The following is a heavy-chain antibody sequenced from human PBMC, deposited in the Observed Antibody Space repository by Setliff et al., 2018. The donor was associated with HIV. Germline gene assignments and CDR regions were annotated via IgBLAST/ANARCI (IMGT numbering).Heavy chain of an antibody. J-gene: IGHJ4*02. CDR1: GFTFDDYA. V-gene: IGHV3-43D*04. D-gene: IGHD3-10*01. CDR3: AKEGDYYGSGSYYSF. CDR2: ISWDGGNI. Sequence: LRLSCAASGFTFDDYAMHWVRQAPGKGLEWVSLISWDGGNIRYADSVKGRFTISRDNAKNTLHLQMNSLRAEDTALYYCAKEGDYYGSGSYYSFWGQGTLVTVSS.